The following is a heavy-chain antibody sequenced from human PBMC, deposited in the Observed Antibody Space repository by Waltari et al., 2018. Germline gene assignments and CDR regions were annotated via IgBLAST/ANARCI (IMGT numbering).Heavy chain of an antibody. J-gene: IGHJ4*02. Sequence: QVQLVQSGAEVKKPGSSVKVSCKASGGTFSIYAISWVRQAPGQGLEWMGGIIPILGTTNYSQKFQDRLTIIADESTTTAYMELSSLRSEDTAVYYCAKGGYGDYVRDWGQGTLVTVSS. V-gene: IGHV1-69*01. CDR3: AKGGYGDYVRD. CDR1: GGTFSIYA. CDR2: IIPILGTT. D-gene: IGHD4-17*01.